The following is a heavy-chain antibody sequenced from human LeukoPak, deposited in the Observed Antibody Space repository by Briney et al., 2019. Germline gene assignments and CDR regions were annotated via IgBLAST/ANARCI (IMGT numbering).Heavy chain of an antibody. CDR2: INHSGDT. V-gene: IGHV4-34*01. J-gene: IGHJ5*02. CDR1: GGSFTNYY. D-gene: IGHD1-7*01. Sequence: PAETLSLTCNVSGGSFTNYYCSWTRQTPEKGREWIGQINHSGDTSYNPSLRSRMTLSVARSKNQFSLKVTSVTAADTGVYYCARGPGTLGLSPWGQGTLVTVSS. CDR3: ARGPGTLGLSP.